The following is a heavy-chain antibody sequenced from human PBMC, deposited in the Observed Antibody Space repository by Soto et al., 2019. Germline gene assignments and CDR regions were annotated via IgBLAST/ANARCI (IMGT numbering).Heavy chain of an antibody. CDR2: ISGSGGST. Sequence: PGGSLRLSCAASGVTFSSYARSWVRQAPGKGLEWVSAISGSGGSTYYADSVKGRFTISRDNSKNTLYLQMNSLRAEDTAVHYRAKDPRHTARLGNDYWGQGTLVTVSS. CDR1: GVTFSSYA. J-gene: IGHJ4*02. D-gene: IGHD3-16*01. V-gene: IGHV3-23*01. CDR3: AKDPRHTARLGNDY.